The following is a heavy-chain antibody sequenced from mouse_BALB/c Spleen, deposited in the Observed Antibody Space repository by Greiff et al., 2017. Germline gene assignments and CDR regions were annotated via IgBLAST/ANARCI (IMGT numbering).Heavy chain of an antibody. Sequence: VHVKQSGAELVKPGASVKLSCTASGFNIKDTYMHWVKQRPEQGLEWIGRIDPANGNTKYDPKFQGKATITADTSSNTAYLQLSSLTSEDTAVYYCARGDYRYDRGYAMDYWGQGTSVTVSS. CDR3: ARGDYRYDRGYAMDY. CDR1: GFNIKDTY. CDR2: IDPANGNT. V-gene: IGHV14-3*02. J-gene: IGHJ4*01. D-gene: IGHD2-14*01.